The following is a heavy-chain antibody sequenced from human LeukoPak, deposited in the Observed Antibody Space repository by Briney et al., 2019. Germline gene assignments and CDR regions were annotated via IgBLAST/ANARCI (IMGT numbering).Heavy chain of an antibody. CDR2: MVGSSNT. D-gene: IGHD4-17*01. V-gene: IGHV3-23*01. J-gene: IGHJ5*02. Sequence: PGGSLRLSCVASGYSFTTYAMTLVRQAPGEGLGWVSGMVGSSNTYYADSVKGRFTISKDNSRNTVFLQMNSLRVEDTAIYYCAKDMHYCDGRWEFDPWGQGTLVTVSS. CDR1: GYSFTTYA. CDR3: AKDMHYCDGRWEFDP.